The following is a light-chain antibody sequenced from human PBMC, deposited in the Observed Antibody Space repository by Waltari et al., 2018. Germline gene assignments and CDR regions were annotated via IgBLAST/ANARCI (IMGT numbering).Light chain of an antibody. J-gene: IGLJ3*02. CDR2: DGN. CDR3: CSDEGDNTWV. CDR1: SSDVGSPDL. Sequence: QSALTQPASVSASPGQSITISYTGTSSDVGSPDLVSWYQQFPGKAPKLIIYDGNKRPSRVSNRFSGFQSGNTATLTISGLQAEDEADYYCCSDEGDNTWVFGGGTKVTVL. V-gene: IGLV2-23*01.